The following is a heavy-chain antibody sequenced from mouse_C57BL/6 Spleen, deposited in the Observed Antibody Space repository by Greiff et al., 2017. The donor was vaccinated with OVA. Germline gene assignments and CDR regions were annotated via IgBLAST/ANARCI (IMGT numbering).Heavy chain of an antibody. CDR3: ARAVVRYFDV. Sequence: VQLKQSGPELVKPGASVKISCKASGYTFTDYYMNWVKQSHGKSLEWIGDINPNNGGTSYNQKFKGKATLTVDKSSSTAYMELRSLTSEDSAVYYCARAVVRYFDVWGTGTTVTVSS. CDR1: GYTFTDYY. D-gene: IGHD1-1*01. V-gene: IGHV1-26*01. J-gene: IGHJ1*03. CDR2: INPNNGGT.